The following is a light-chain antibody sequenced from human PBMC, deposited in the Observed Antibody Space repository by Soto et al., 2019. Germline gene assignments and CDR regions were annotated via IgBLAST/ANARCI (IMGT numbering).Light chain of an antibody. CDR1: QGISSY. V-gene: IGKV1-9*01. J-gene: IGKJ2*01. CDR3: QEPTCYPYT. Sequence: DIQLTQSPSFLSASVGDRVTITCRASQGISSYLAWYQQKPGKAPKVLIYAASTLQSGVPSRFSGSGSGTEFTLTIGSLQPEDFAPYYCQEPTCYPYTFAQVTKV. CDR2: AAS.